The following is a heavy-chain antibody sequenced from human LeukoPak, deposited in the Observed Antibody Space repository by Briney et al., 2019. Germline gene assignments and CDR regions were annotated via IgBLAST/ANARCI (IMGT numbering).Heavy chain of an antibody. CDR3: ARDWPSSDWYKGAFDI. Sequence: GGSLRLSCAASGFTFSTYGVHWVRQAPGKGLEWVAVISNDGSNKHYADSVKGRFTISRDNSKNTLYLQMNSLRVEDTAVYYCARDWPSSDWYKGAFDIWGQGTMVTVSS. CDR1: GFTFSTYG. J-gene: IGHJ3*02. CDR2: ISNDGSNK. D-gene: IGHD6-13*01. V-gene: IGHV3-30*03.